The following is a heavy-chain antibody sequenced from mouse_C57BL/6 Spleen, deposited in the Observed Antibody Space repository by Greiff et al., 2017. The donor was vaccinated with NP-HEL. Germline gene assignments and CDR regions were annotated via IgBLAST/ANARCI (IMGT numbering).Heavy chain of an antibody. CDR3: ARSDVADYYGSTYAMDY. Sequence: VKLMESGAELARPGASVKMSCKASGYTFTSYTMHWVKQRPGRGLEWIGYINPSSGYTKYNQKFKDKATLTADKSSSTAYMQLSSLTSEDSAVYYCARSDVADYYGSTYAMDYWGQGTSVTVSS. V-gene: IGHV1-4*01. CDR2: INPSSGYT. CDR1: GYTFTSYT. J-gene: IGHJ4*01. D-gene: IGHD1-1*01.